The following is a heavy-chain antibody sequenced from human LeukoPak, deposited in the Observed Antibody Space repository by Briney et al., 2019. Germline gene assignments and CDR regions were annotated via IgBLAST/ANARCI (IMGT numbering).Heavy chain of an antibody. CDR2: SYSGGTT. J-gene: IGHJ4*02. CDR3: ARGGGMKNFDY. Sequence: PGGSLRLSCAASGFTVSSNYMSWVRQAPGKGLEWVSVSYSGGTTYYADSVKGRFTISRDNSKNKLYLQMNSLRVEDTAVYYCARGGGMKNFDYRGQGALVTVSS. CDR1: GFTVSSNY. D-gene: IGHD2-15*01. V-gene: IGHV3-53*01.